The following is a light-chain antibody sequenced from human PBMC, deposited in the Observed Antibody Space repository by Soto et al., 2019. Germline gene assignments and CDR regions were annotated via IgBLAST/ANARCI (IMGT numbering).Light chain of an antibody. CDR2: AAS. Sequence: DIQLTQSPSFLSASVGDRVTITCRASQGISSYLVWYQQKPGKAPKLLIYAASTLKSGVPSRFSGSGSGADFTLTISSLQPEDFATYYCQQLNSHPLTFGGGTKVDI. V-gene: IGKV1-9*01. CDR1: QGISSY. CDR3: QQLNSHPLT. J-gene: IGKJ4*01.